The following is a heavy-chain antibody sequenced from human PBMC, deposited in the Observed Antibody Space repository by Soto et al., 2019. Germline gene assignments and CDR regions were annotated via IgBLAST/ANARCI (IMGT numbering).Heavy chain of an antibody. Sequence: SETLSLTCAVSGGSINSSNWWSWVRQPPGKGLELIGEIYHSGSTNYNPSLKSRVTISVDKSKNQFSLKLSSVTAADTAVYYCARLHCSSTSCYTDPAYYYYGMDVWGQGTTVTVSS. CDR3: ARLHCSSTSCYTDPAYYYYGMDV. V-gene: IGHV4-4*02. CDR1: GGSINSSNW. D-gene: IGHD2-2*02. CDR2: IYHSGST. J-gene: IGHJ6*02.